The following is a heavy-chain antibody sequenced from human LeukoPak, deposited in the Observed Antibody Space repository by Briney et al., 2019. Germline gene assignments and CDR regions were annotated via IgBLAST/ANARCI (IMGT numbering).Heavy chain of an antibody. D-gene: IGHD3-3*01. V-gene: IGHV3-49*04. CDR2: IRSKPYGGTA. Sequence: GGSLRLSCTASGFTFGDYPISWVRQAPGKGLEWVGFIRSKPYGGTAEYAASVKGRFIISRDDSKSIAYLQMNSLKTEDTAVYYCTRGGIGVTTLWGQGTLVTVSS. CDR1: GFTFGDYP. CDR3: TRGGIGVTTL. J-gene: IGHJ4*02.